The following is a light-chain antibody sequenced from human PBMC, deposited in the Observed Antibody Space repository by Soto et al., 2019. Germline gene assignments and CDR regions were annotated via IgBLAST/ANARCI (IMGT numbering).Light chain of an antibody. V-gene: IGLV2-11*01. CDR1: SSDVGGYNY. Sequence: QSALTQPRSVSGSPXXXXTISCTGTSSDVGGYNYVSWYQQHPGKAPKLMIYDVSKRPSGVPDRFSGSKSGNTASLTISGLQAEDEADYYCCSYAGSYTWVFGGGTKVTVL. CDR2: DVS. J-gene: IGLJ3*02. CDR3: CSYAGSYTWV.